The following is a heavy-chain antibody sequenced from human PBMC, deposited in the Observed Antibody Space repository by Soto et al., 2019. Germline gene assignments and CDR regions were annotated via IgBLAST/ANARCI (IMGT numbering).Heavy chain of an antibody. CDR1: GGSFSGYY. J-gene: IGHJ4*02. CDR3: ARGWGRIFDY. D-gene: IGHD7-27*01. V-gene: IGHV4-34*01. Sequence: QVQLQQWGAGLLKPSETLSLTCAVYGGSFSGYYWNWIRQPPGKGLEWIGEINHSGSTNYNPSLKSRVTLSVDPCKNQFSLKLSSGTAADTAVYYCARGWGRIFDYWGQGTLVSVSS. CDR2: INHSGST.